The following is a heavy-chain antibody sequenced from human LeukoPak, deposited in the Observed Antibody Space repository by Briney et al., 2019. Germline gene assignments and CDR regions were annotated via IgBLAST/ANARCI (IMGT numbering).Heavy chain of an antibody. V-gene: IGHV4-31*03. D-gene: IGHD5-24*01. CDR1: GGSISSGGYY. CDR3: ARRDDHNGRDY. Sequence: PSETLSLTCTVSGGSISSGGYYWSWIRQHPGKGLEWIGYIYYSGSTYYNPSLKSRVTISVDTSKNQFSLKLSSVTAADTAVYYCARRDDHNGRDYWGQGTLVTVSS. CDR2: IYYSGST. J-gene: IGHJ4*02.